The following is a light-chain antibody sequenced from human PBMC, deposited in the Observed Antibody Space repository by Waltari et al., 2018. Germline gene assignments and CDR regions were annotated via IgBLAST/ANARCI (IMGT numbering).Light chain of an antibody. V-gene: IGKV3-20*01. CDR2: GAS. CDR1: QSIGRY. Sequence: SCRGSQSIGRYLIWYQQKPGQAPRLLIYGASTRAACIPDRFSGSGSGTDFSLTISRLEPEDFAVYYCQNHERLPAVFGRGTKVEIK. J-gene: IGKJ1*01. CDR3: QNHERLPAV.